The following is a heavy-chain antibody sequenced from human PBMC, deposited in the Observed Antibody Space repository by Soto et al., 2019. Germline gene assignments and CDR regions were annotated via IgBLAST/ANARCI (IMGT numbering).Heavy chain of an antibody. J-gene: IGHJ6*03. D-gene: IGHD2-15*01. CDR1: GGSITRSNHS. CDR3: ARLGSCRGAPCNALMDV. V-gene: IGHV4-39*07. CDR2: ILYSGRT. Sequence: PEETLSLTCIVSGGSITRSNHSWGWIRQSPGKGLEWIGSILYSGRTNYNPSLKSRVTLSVDTSKNQFSLKLSSVTAADSAVYYCARLGSCRGAPCNALMDVWGLGTTVTVSS.